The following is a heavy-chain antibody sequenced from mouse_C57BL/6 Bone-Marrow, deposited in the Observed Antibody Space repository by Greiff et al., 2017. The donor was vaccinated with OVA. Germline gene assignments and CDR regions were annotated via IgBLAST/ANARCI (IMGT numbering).Heavy chain of an antibody. J-gene: IGHJ3*01. Sequence: VHLVESGAELVKPGASVKMSCKASGYTFTTYPIEWMKQNHGKSLEWIGNFHPYNDDTKYNEKFKGKATLTVEKSSSTVYLELSRLTSDDSAVYYCARRGRGLLSWFAYWGQGTLVTVSA. D-gene: IGHD2-3*01. CDR1: GYTFTTYP. CDR2: FHPYNDDT. CDR3: ARRGRGLLSWFAY. V-gene: IGHV1-47*01.